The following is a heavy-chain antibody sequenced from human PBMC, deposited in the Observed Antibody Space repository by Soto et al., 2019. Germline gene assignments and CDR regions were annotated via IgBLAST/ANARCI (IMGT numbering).Heavy chain of an antibody. Sequence: SQTLSLTCAISGDSVSSNSAAWNWIRQSPSRGLEWLGRTYYRSKWYNDYAVSVKSRITINPDTSKNQFSLQLNSVTPEDTAVYYCARAVFGSSSLFDYYYYGMDVWGQGTTVTVSS. CDR2: TYYRSKWYN. CDR1: GDSVSSNSAA. V-gene: IGHV6-1*01. CDR3: ARAVFGSSSLFDYYYYGMDV. J-gene: IGHJ6*02. D-gene: IGHD6-6*01.